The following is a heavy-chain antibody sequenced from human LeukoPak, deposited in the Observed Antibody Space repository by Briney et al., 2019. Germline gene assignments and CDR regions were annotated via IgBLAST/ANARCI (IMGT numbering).Heavy chain of an antibody. J-gene: IGHJ4*02. CDR2: INPSGGST. V-gene: IGHV1-46*01. CDR3: ARDHSDYDFWSGPNY. D-gene: IGHD3-3*01. Sequence: GASVKVSCKASGYTFTSYYMHWVRQAPGQGLEWMGIINPSGGSTSYAQKFQGRVTMTRDMSTSTVYMELSSLRSEDTAVYYCARDHSDYDFWSGPNYWGQGTLVTVSS. CDR1: GYTFTSYY.